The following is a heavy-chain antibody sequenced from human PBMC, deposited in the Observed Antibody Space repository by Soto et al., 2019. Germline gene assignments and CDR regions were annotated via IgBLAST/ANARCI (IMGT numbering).Heavy chain of an antibody. D-gene: IGHD5-12*01. V-gene: IGHV3-30-3*01. CDR3: ASGIVATITSSFDY. CDR1: GFTFSSYA. Sequence: LRLSCAASGFTFSSYAMHWVRQAPGKGLEWVAVISYDGSNKYYADSVKGRFTISRDNSKNTLYLQMNSLRAEDTAVYYCASGIVATITSSFDYWGQGTLVTVSS. CDR2: ISYDGSNK. J-gene: IGHJ4*02.